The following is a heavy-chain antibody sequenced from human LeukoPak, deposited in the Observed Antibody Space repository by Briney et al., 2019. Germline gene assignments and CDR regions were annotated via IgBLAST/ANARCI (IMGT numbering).Heavy chain of an antibody. D-gene: IGHD3-22*01. CDR2: IYYSGST. V-gene: IGHV4-31*03. CDR1: GDSISRDAFY. Sequence: SETLSLPCTVSGDSISRDAFYWSSVRQHPGKGLEWIGYIYYSGSTSYNPSLKSRPTISVDTSKNQFSLKLRSVTAADTAVYYCARGVSVYYDSSGYYYFDYWGQGTLVTVSS. CDR3: ARGVSVYYDSSGYYYFDY. J-gene: IGHJ4*02.